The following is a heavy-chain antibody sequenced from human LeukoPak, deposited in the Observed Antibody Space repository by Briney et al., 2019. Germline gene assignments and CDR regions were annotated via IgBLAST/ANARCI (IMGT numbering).Heavy chain of an antibody. CDR3: ARHGDSSGYYYLDY. V-gene: IGHV1-69*05. CDR2: IIPIFCTA. D-gene: IGHD3-22*01. CDR1: GGTFSSYA. J-gene: IGHJ4*02. Sequence: SVKVSCKASGGTFSSYAISWVRQAPGQGLEWVGGIIPIFCTANYAQKFQGRVTITTDESTSTASMELSSLRSEEPAVYNSARHGDSSGYYYLDYSGQGTLVPVSS.